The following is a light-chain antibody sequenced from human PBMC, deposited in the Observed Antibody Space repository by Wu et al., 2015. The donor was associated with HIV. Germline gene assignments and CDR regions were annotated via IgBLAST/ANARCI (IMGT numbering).Light chain of an antibody. CDR3: QQYVWSPRT. V-gene: IGKV3-20*01. Sequence: EIVLTQSPGTLSLSPGESATLSCRASEFISSRMLAWYQQKPGQAPRLLIYTASSRATGIPDRFSGSGSGTDFTLTISRLEPEDFAVYYCQQYVWSPRTFGQGTKLEIK. J-gene: IGKJ2*01. CDR1: EFISSRM. CDR2: TAS.